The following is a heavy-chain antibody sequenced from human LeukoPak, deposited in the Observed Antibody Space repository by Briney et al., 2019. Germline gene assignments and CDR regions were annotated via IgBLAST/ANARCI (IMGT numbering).Heavy chain of an antibody. CDR1: GFTFDDHG. D-gene: IGHD6-13*01. CDR3: ARHIAAAGTNWFDP. V-gene: IGHV3-20*04. J-gene: IGHJ5*02. Sequence: GGSLRLSCAASGFTFDDHGMSWVRQAPGKGLEWVSHINWNGASIGYADSVKGRFTISRDDVKTSLYLQMNSLRAEDTALYYCARHIAAAGTNWFDPWGQGTLVTVSS. CDR2: INWNGASI.